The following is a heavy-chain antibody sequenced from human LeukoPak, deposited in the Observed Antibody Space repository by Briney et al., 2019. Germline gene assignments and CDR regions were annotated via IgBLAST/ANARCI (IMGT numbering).Heavy chain of an antibody. CDR3: ARVGVAGPYYFDY. CDR2: IYYDGST. D-gene: IGHD6-19*01. V-gene: IGHV4-59*01. Sequence: ASETLSLTCTVSGGSISSYYWSWIRQPPGKGLEWMGYIYYDGSTNYNPSLKSRVTISVDTSKNQFSLRLTSVTAADTAVYYCARVGVAGPYYFDYWGQGTLVTVSS. J-gene: IGHJ4*02. CDR1: GGSISSYY.